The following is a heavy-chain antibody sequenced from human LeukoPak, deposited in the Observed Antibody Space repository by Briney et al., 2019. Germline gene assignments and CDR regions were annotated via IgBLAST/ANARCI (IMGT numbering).Heavy chain of an antibody. CDR1: GYTFTGYY. CDR2: INPTSGGT. J-gene: IGHJ6*02. CDR3: AKGKTYYYDSSGYLSALYGMDV. Sequence: ASVKVSCKASGYTFTGYYIHWVRQAPGQGLEWMGWINPTSGGTNYAQKFQGRVTMTRDTSISTAYMELSRLRSDDTAVYYCAKGKTYYYDSSGYLSALYGMDVWGQGTTVTVSS. D-gene: IGHD3-22*01. V-gene: IGHV1-2*02.